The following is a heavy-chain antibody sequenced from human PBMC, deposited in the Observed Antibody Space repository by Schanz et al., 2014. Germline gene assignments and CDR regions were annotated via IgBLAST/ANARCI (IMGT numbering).Heavy chain of an antibody. J-gene: IGHJ6*02. CDR2: IHSDGGTT. CDR3: ASAQTRSGGMDV. V-gene: IGHV1-46*01. D-gene: IGHD1-7*01. CDR1: EYTFTRHY. Sequence: QVQRVQSGADVKKPGTAVKVSCKASEYTFTRHYMHWVRQAPGQGLERRAIIHSDGGTTSDAEKFKGRVTMTRDTSTSTVDMELSSLRPEDTAVYYCASAQTRSGGMDVWGQGTTVTVSS.